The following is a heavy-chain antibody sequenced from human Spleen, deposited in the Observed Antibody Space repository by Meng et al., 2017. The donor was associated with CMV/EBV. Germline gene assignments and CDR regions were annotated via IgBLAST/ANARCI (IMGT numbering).Heavy chain of an antibody. CDR1: GFSFSDRY. Sequence: GESLKISCAASGFSFSDRYMDWVRQVPGKGLEWVARTRNKANSYTTEYAASVKGRFTISRDESENSLYLQMNSLKAEDTAVYYCARGSLATRYFDLWGRGTLVTVSS. CDR3: ARGSLATRYFDL. D-gene: IGHD6-6*01. J-gene: IGHJ2*01. V-gene: IGHV3-72*01. CDR2: TRNKANSYTT.